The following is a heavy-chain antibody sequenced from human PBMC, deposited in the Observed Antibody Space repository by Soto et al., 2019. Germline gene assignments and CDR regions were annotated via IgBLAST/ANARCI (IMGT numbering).Heavy chain of an antibody. CDR1: GYTFTSYY. J-gene: IGHJ3*02. V-gene: IGHV1-46*01. CDR2: INPPGTNT. CDR3: ARDRVGAASDAFDI. D-gene: IGHD6-25*01. Sequence: ASVKVSCKASGYTFTSYYMHWVRQAPGQGLEWMGVINPPGTNTGYAEEFQGRVTMTRDTSTSTAYMELRSLRSDDTAVYCCARDRVGAASDAFDIWGQGTMVT.